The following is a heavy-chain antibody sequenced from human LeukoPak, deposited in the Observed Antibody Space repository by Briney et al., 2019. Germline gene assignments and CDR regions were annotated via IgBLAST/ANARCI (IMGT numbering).Heavy chain of an antibody. CDR2: ISAYNGNT. V-gene: IGHV1-18*01. Sequence: ASVKVPCKASGYTFTSYGISWVRQAPGQGLEWMGWISAYNGNTNYAQKLQGRVTMTTDTSTSTAYMELRGLRPDDTAVYYCARDGGYSTAYYYYYMDAWGKGTTVTVSS. J-gene: IGHJ6*03. CDR1: GYTFTSYG. D-gene: IGHD5-18*01. CDR3: ARDGGYSTAYYYYYMDA.